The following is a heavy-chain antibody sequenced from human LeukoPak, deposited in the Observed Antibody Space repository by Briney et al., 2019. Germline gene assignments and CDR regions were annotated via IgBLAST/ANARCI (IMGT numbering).Heavy chain of an antibody. J-gene: IGHJ6*02. D-gene: IGHD3-9*01. CDR1: GFTFSSYA. CDR2: ISGSGGST. V-gene: IGHV3-23*01. CDR3: AREVVIFPDYYYYGMDV. Sequence: GGSLRLSCAASGFTFSSYAMSWVRQAPGKGLEWVSAISGSGGSTYYADSVKGRFTISRDNAKNSLYLQMNSLRAEDTAVYYCAREVVIFPDYYYYGMDVWGQGTTVIVSS.